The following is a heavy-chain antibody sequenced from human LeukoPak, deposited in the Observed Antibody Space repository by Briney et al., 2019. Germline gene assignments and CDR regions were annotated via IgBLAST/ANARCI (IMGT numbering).Heavy chain of an antibody. CDR1: GFTFSSYA. V-gene: IGHV3-23*01. CDR3: ARHIYDSGGYRIDY. J-gene: IGHJ4*02. Sequence: PGGSLRLSCAASGFTFSSYAMSWVRRAPGKGLEWVSTISGSGGSTFYADSVKGRFIISRDNSKNTLHLQMNSLRAEDTAVYYCARHIYDSGGYRIDYWGQGTLVTVSS. CDR2: ISGSGGST. D-gene: IGHD3-22*01.